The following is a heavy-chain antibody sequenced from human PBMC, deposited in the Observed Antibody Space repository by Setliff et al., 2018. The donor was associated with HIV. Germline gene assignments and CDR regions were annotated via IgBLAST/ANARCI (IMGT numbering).Heavy chain of an antibody. CDR2: IYYSGST. CDR1: GGSFRSGGYY. D-gene: IGHD3-10*01. V-gene: IGHV4-31*03. CDR3: ARRIDNSGSLPAKNWFDT. J-gene: IGHJ5*02. Sequence: PSETLSLTCTVSGGSFRSGGYYWSWIRQHPGKGLEWIGYIYYSGSTYYNPSLKSRLTISVDTSKNQFSLNLSSVTAADTAVYYCARRIDNSGSLPAKNWFDTWGQGRLVTVSS.